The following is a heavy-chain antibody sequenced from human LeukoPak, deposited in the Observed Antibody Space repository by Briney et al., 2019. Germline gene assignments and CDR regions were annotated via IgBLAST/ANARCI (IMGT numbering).Heavy chain of an antibody. CDR1: RYTFSDYY. Sequence: ASVKVSCKASRYTFSDYYMHWVRQAPGQGLEWMGWINPNSGGTNYAQKFQGRVTMTRDTSITTGYMELSRLRSDDTAVYYCARVRGGNNYHFDYWGQGTLVTVSS. CDR3: ARVRGGNNYHFDY. CDR2: INPNSGGT. D-gene: IGHD1-26*01. V-gene: IGHV1-2*02. J-gene: IGHJ4*02.